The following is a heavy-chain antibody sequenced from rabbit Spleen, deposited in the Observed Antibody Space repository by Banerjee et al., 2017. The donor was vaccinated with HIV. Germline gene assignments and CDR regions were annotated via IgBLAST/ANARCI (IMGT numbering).Heavy chain of an antibody. CDR2: IYTGSSGST. V-gene: IGHV1S45*01. D-gene: IGHD6-1*01. J-gene: IGHJ4*01. CDR3: ARGTPTAGYGYAW. CDR1: GFDLSSNYY. Sequence: QEQLEESGGGLVKPEGSLTLTCKASGFDLSSNYYICWVRQAPGKGLEWIACIYTGSSGSTYYASWAKGRFTISKTSSTTVTLQMTSLTAADTATYFCARGTPTAGYGYAWWGPGTLVTVS.